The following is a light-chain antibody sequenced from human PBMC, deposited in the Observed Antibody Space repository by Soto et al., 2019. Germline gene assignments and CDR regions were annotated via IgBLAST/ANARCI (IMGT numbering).Light chain of an antibody. CDR3: QNYNSAPPAGT. V-gene: IGKV1-27*01. CDR2: AAS. CDR1: QGIGTR. Sequence: DFQMTQSPSCLSESVGDRVTITCRASQGIGTRVAWYQQKPGKVPKLLIYAASTLQSGVPSRFSGSGSGTDFTLTISSLQPEDVATYYCQNYNSAPPAGTFGGGTKVEIK. J-gene: IGKJ4*01.